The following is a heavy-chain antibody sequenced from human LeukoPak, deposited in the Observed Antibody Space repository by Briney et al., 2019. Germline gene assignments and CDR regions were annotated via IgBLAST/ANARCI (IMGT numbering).Heavy chain of an antibody. Sequence: GGSLTLSCAPSGFTFSSHSMNWLRQAPGKALEWVSSISSSSNYIYYADSVKGRCTISRDNAKNSLLLQMNSLRAEDTAVYYCARVQLWAIDYWGQGTLVTVSS. CDR1: GFTFSSHS. V-gene: IGHV3-21*01. J-gene: IGHJ4*02. CDR3: ARVQLWAIDY. D-gene: IGHD5-18*01. CDR2: ISSSSNYI.